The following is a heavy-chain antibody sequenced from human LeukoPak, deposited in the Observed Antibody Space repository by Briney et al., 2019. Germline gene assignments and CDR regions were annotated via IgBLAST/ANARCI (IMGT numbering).Heavy chain of an antibody. D-gene: IGHD3-10*01. Sequence: GGSLRLSCAASGFTFSSYAMSWVRQAPGKGLEWVSAISGSGGSTYYADSVKGRFTISRDNSKNTLYLQMNSLRAEDTAVYYCAKSHWVIWFGELWQAFDYWGQGTLVTVSS. CDR1: GFTFSSYA. CDR3: AKSHWVIWFGELWQAFDY. V-gene: IGHV3-23*01. J-gene: IGHJ4*02. CDR2: ISGSGGST.